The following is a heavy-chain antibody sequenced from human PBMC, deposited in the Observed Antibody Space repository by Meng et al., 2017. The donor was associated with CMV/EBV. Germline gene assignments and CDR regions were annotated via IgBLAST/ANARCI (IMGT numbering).Heavy chain of an antibody. CDR2: IYPGDSET. J-gene: IGHJ6*02. V-gene: IGHV5-51*01. Sequence: FTNYWIAWVRQMPGKGLEWMGIIYPGDSETIYSPSFQGLVTISADKSISTAYLQWSTLKASDTAMYYCARRTADSAPGGKYYYGLDAWGQGTAVTVSS. D-gene: IGHD1-14*01. CDR1: FTNYW. CDR3: ARRTADSAPGGKYYYGLDA.